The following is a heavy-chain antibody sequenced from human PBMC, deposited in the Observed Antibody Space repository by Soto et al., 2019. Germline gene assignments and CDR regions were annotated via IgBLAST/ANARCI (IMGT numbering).Heavy chain of an antibody. Sequence: GESLKISCKGSGYSFTSYWISWVRQMPGKGLEWMGRIDPSDSYTNYSPSFQGHVTISADKSISTAYLQWSSLKASDTAMYYCVIDLYGDYVEYYYGMDVWGQGTTVTVSS. CDR3: VIDLYGDYVEYYYGMDV. V-gene: IGHV5-10-1*01. CDR2: IDPSDSYT. D-gene: IGHD4-17*01. CDR1: GYSFTSYW. J-gene: IGHJ6*02.